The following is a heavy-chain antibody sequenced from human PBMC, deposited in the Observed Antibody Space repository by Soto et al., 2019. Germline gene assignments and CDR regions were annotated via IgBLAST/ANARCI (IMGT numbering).Heavy chain of an antibody. CDR1: GGSISSGDYY. J-gene: IGHJ4*02. Sequence: PSETLSLTCTVSGGSISSGDYYWNWIRQPPGKGLEWIGYIYYSGSTYYNPSLKSRVTISVDTSKNQFSLKLSSVTAADTAVYYCARDSYDCSGSSGYSFAYWGQGTLVTGSS. CDR3: ARDSYDCSGSSGYSFAY. V-gene: IGHV4-30-4*01. CDR2: IYYSGST. D-gene: IGHD3-22*01.